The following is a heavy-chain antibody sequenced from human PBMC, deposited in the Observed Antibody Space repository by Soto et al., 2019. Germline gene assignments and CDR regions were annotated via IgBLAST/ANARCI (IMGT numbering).Heavy chain of an antibody. D-gene: IGHD3-16*01. CDR2: IGTSGNT. J-gene: IGHJ5*02. CDR1: GFTFSSYD. CDR3: ARGRYTYTYGWFDP. Sequence: VGSLRLSCATSGFTFSSYDMHWVRQATGKGLEWVSSIGTSGNTYYPDSVKGRFTISRENAKNSLYLQMNSLTAGDTAVYYCARGRYTYTYGWFDPWGQGTLVTVSS. V-gene: IGHV3-13*04.